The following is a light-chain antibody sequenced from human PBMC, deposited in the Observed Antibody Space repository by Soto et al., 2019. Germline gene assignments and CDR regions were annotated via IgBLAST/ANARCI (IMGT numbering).Light chain of an antibody. CDR1: QDISSY. V-gene: IGKV1-9*01. Sequence: DIQLTQSPSFLSASVGDRVTITFRASQDISSYLGWYQQKPGEAPKLLIYGASTLQSGVPSRFSGSGSGTEFTLTISSLQPEDFASYYCQQLNSYLFTFGQGTRLEI. CDR3: QQLNSYLFT. CDR2: GAS. J-gene: IGKJ5*01.